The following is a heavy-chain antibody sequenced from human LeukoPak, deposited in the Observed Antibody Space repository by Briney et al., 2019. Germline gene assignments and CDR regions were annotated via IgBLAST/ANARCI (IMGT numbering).Heavy chain of an antibody. V-gene: IGHV1-2*02. CDR1: GYTFTDYY. D-gene: IGHD4-17*01. CDR2: INPNSGGT. CDR3: ASTPSYYGDYWWFDP. J-gene: IGHJ5*02. Sequence: ASVKVSCKASGYTFTDYYMHWVRQAPGQGLEWMGWINPNSGGTNYTQKFQGRVTMTRDTSISTAYMELSRLRSDDTAVYYCASTPSYYGDYWWFDPWGQGTLVTVSS.